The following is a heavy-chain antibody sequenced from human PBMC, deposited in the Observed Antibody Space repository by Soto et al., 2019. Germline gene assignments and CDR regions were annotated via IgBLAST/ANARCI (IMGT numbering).Heavy chain of an antibody. J-gene: IGHJ4*02. D-gene: IGHD4-4*01. V-gene: IGHV4-39*02. Sequence: QLQLQESGPGLVKPSETLSLTCTVSGGSISNSGSFWGWIRQPPGKGLEWIGNVYYSGSTYYNPFLKSRVNRSLDTSKSHLALTLRYVTAADTSVYYWARRDDYSGYDFDYWGQGTLVTVSS. CDR1: GGSISNSGSF. CDR3: ARRDDYSGYDFDY. CDR2: VYYSGST.